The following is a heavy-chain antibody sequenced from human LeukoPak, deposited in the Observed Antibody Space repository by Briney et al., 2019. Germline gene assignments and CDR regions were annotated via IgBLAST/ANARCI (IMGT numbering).Heavy chain of an antibody. CDR1: SGSISTSNYY. Sequence: SETLSLTCTVSSGSISTSNYYWGWVRQPPGKGLEWIGEINHSGSTNYNPSLKSRVTLSVDTSKNQFSLKLSSVTAADTAVYYCARVLRYFDWLLTGAGAFDIWGQGTMVTVSS. J-gene: IGHJ3*02. V-gene: IGHV4-39*07. CDR2: INHSGST. D-gene: IGHD3-9*01. CDR3: ARVLRYFDWLLTGAGAFDI.